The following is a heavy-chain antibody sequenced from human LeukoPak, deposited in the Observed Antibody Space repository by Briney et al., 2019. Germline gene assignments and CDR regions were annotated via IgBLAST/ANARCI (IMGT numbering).Heavy chain of an antibody. Sequence: PSETLSLTCTVSGGSVCSGSYYWSWIRQPPGKGLEWIGYIYYSGSTKYNPSLKSRVTISVDTSKNQFSLKLSSVTAADTAVYYCAGDTTNVYYYDTSGYDHWGQGTLVTVSS. J-gene: IGHJ4*02. CDR1: GGSVCSGSYY. D-gene: IGHD3-22*01. CDR3: AGDTTNVYYYDTSGYDH. CDR2: IYYSGST. V-gene: IGHV4-61*01.